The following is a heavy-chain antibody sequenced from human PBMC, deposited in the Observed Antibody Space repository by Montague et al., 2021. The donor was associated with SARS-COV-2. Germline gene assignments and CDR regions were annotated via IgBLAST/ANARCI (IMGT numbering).Heavy chain of an antibody. CDR2: TFHTGNT. J-gene: IGHJ4*02. CDR1: GASVTSTNR. Sequence: SETLSLTCGVSGASVTSTNRWSWVRQPTGKRLDWFGETFHTGNTNYSPSLMNRVSILLDKSTNQLSLRLNSVTAAAAAAYYCSSPIDGSGYYRPFDYWGQGVLVTVSS. V-gene: IGHV4-4*02. D-gene: IGHD3-22*01. CDR3: SSPIDGSGYYRPFDY.